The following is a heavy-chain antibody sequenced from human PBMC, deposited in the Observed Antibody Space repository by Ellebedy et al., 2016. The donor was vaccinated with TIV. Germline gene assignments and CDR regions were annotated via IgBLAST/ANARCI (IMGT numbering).Heavy chain of an antibody. CDR1: GDSINNYY. V-gene: IGHV4-4*07. CDR3: ARSPPYSRSWYFFDY. Sequence: MPSETLSLTCTVSGDSINNYYWNWIRQPAGKGLEWIGRIYTSGSTNYNPSLKSRGTMSVDTSKNQFSLKLSSVTAADTAVYYCARSPPYSRSWYFFDYWGQGTLVTVSS. CDR2: IYTSGST. J-gene: IGHJ4*02. D-gene: IGHD6-13*01.